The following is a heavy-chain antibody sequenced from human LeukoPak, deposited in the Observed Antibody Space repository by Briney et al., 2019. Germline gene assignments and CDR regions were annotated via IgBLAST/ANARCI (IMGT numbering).Heavy chain of an antibody. V-gene: IGHV3-7*03. J-gene: IGHJ3*02. CDR2: IRQDGSDQ. D-gene: IGHD3-10*01. CDR3: AKSRFGELLYRSAFDI. CDR1: GFAFSTYW. Sequence: GGSLRLSCAASGFAFSTYWMSWLRQAPGEGLEWVAYIRQDGSDQYYVNSVKGRFTISRDNSKNTLYLQMNSLRAEDTAVYYCAKSRFGELLYRSAFDIWGQGTMVTVSS.